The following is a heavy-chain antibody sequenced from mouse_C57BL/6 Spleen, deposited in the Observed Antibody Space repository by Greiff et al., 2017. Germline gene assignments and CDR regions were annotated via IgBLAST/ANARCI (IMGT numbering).Heavy chain of an antibody. CDR3: ARYNGGFAY. CDR2: IRNKANGYTT. CDR1: GFTFTDYY. V-gene: IGHV7-3*01. J-gene: IGHJ3*01. Sequence: EVKVVESGGGLVQPGGSLSLSCAASGFTFTDYYMSWVRQPPGKALEWLGFIRNKANGYTTEYSASVKGRFTISRDNSQSILYLQMNALRVEDSATYYCARYNGGFAYWGQGTLVTVSA.